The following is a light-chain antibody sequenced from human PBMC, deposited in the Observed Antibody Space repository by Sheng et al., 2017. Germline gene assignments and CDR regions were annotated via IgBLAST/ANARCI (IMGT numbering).Light chain of an antibody. CDR2: CI. V-gene: IGKV3-15*01. CDR3: QHYDKWPLP. CDR1: QSVNSK. J-gene: IGKJ4*01. Sequence: EIVMTQSPATLSVSPGERATLSCRASQSVNSKLAWYQQNARSGSQAPHLWCIHRGPLVLPARFSGSASGTEFTLTISSLQSEDFAVYYCQHYDKWPLPFGGGTKVEIK.